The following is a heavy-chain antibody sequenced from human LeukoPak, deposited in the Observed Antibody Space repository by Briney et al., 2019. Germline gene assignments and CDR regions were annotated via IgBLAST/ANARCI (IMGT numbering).Heavy chain of an antibody. Sequence: GGSLRLSCAASGFTFTNYAMHWVRQAPGKGLEWVAAISYDGTNKYYADSVKGRFTISRDNSKNTLYLQMNSLRAEDTAMFYCAKISGGGEYYFDYWGQGTLVTVSS. CDR2: ISYDGTNK. J-gene: IGHJ4*02. CDR1: GFTFTNYA. D-gene: IGHD3-16*01. V-gene: IGHV3-30-3*02. CDR3: AKISGGGEYYFDY.